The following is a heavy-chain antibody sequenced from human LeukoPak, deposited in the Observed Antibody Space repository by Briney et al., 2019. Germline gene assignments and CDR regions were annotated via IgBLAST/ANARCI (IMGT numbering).Heavy chain of an antibody. CDR3: ATLEMATIGGGFDY. Sequence: SETLSLTCAVYGGSFSGYYWSWIRQPPGKGVEWIGEINHSGSTNYNPSLKSRVTISVDTSKNQFSLKLSSVTAADTAVYYCATLEMATIGGGFDYWGQGTLVTVSS. V-gene: IGHV4-34*01. CDR1: GGSFSGYY. CDR2: INHSGST. J-gene: IGHJ4*02. D-gene: IGHD5-24*01.